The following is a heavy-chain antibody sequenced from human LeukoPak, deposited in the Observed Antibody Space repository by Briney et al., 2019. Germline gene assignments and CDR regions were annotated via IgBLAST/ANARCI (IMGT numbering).Heavy chain of an antibody. CDR2: IIPILGIA. CDR3: ARENYYGSGSYTS. CDR1: GGTFSSYT. V-gene: IGHV1-69*04. Sequence: SVKVSCKASGGTFSSYTISWVRQAPGQGLEWMGRIIPILGIANYAQKFQGRVTITADKSTSTAYMELSSLRSEDTAVYYCARENYYGSGSYTSWGQGTLVTVSS. J-gene: IGHJ5*02. D-gene: IGHD3-10*01.